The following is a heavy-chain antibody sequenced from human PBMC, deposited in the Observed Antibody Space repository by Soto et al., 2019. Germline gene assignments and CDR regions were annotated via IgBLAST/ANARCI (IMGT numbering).Heavy chain of an antibody. J-gene: IGHJ4*02. Sequence: QVHLVQSGAEARKPGASVNVSCMASGFSLNTYVVHWVRQAPGQGLEWMGWVNAASGNTQTSQKFQGRITLTRDTSANTAYMELSSLRPEDTAVYFGARRPLLGSQFDYWGQGTLVAVSS. D-gene: IGHD3-16*01. V-gene: IGHV1-3*01. CDR1: GFSLNTYV. CDR2: VNAASGNT. CDR3: ARRPLLGSQFDY.